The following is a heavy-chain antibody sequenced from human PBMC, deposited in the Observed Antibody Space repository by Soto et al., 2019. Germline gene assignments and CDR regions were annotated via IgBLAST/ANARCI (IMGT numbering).Heavy chain of an antibody. V-gene: IGHV4-39*01. J-gene: IGHJ5*02. CDR1: GGSISTSRSY. CDR2: IFYSGST. Sequence: SETLSLTCNVSGGSISTSRSYWAWIRQPPGKGLEWLANIFYSGSTYYNPSLASRVTVSVDTSKNEFSLKLRSVTAADMAVYYCARQPTTGDTDLWFDPWGQGTLVTSPQ. D-gene: IGHD2-21*01. CDR3: ARQPTTGDTDLWFDP.